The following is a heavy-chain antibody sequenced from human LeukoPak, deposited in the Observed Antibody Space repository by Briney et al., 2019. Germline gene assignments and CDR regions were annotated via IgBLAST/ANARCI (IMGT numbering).Heavy chain of an antibody. CDR3: ARDGVLLWFGDYFDY. V-gene: IGHV3-21*01. Sequence: GSLRLSCAASGFTFGTYPMSWVRQAPGKGLEWVSAISGDTTYIDYADSVKGRFTISRDNGENSLFLQMNSLRAEDTAVYYCARDGVLLWFGDYFDYWGQGTLVTVSS. CDR2: ISGDTTYI. D-gene: IGHD3-10*01. J-gene: IGHJ4*02. CDR1: GFTFGTYP.